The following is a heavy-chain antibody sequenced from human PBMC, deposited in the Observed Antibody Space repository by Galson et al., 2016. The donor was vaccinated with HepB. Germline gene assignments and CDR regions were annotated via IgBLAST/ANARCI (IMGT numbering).Heavy chain of an antibody. D-gene: IGHD1-1*01. CDR1: GFVFSNFG. CDR3: AKERLVRRIFDH. J-gene: IGHJ4*02. V-gene: IGHV3-23*01. CDR2: ISTSRTT. Sequence: SLRLSCAASGFVFSNFGLSWVRQAPGKGLEWVASISTSRTTYYSDPVQGRFTISRDNSNNTLYLQMTGLRAEDTAVYYCAKERLVRRIFDHWGQGTLLTVSS.